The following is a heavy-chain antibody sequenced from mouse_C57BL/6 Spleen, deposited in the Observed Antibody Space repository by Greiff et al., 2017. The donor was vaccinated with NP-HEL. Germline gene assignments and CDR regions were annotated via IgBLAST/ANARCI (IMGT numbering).Heavy chain of an antibody. CDR1: GYTFTDYY. CDR3: ARSIHRYAMDY. V-gene: IGHV1-26*01. CDR2: INPNNGGT. Sequence: EVQLQQSGPELVKPGASVKISCKASGYTFTDYYMNWVKQSHGKSLEWIGDINPNNGGTSYNQKFKGKATLTVDKSSSTAYMELRSLTSEDSAVYYCARSIHRYAMDYWGQGTSVTVSS. J-gene: IGHJ4*01.